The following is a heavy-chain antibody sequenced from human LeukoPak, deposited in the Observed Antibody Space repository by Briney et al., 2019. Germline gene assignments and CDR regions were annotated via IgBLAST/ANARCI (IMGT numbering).Heavy chain of an antibody. V-gene: IGHV3-30*02. CDR3: AKGYCSDTSCYSGLD. J-gene: IGHJ4*02. CDR1: GFTFSSYG. D-gene: IGHD2-2*01. Sequence: GGSLRLSCVASGFTFSSYGMHWVRQAPGKGLEWVTFIRYDGTNKYYADSVKGRFTISRDNSKNTLSLQMNSLRPEDTAVYYCAKGYCSDTSCYSGLDWGQGTLVTVSS. CDR2: IRYDGTNK.